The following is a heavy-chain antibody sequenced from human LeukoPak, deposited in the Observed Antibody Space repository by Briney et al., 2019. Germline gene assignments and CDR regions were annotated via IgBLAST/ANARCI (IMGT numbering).Heavy chain of an antibody. V-gene: IGHV3-21*01. CDR1: GFTFSSYS. Sequence: KSGGSLRLSCAASGFTFSSYSMNWVRQAPGKGLEWVSSISSSSSYIYYADSVKGRFTISRDNARNSLFLQMNSLRAEDTAIYYCASDEGNYFDYWGQGTLVTVSS. CDR3: ASDEGNYFDY. J-gene: IGHJ4*02. CDR2: ISSSSSYI.